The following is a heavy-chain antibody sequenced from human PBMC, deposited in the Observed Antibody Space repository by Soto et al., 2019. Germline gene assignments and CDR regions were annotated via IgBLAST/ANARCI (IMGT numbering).Heavy chain of an antibody. V-gene: IGHV3-7*04. D-gene: IGHD6-25*01. CDR2: INQDVSEL. Sequence: EVQLVESGGGLVQPGGSLRLSCAAPGFTFSSYWMSWVRQAPGKGLEWVANINQDVSELDYVGSVKGRFTISRDNAKNSLYLQMNSLRAEDTAVYYCVRDLIASGAMDVWGQGTTVIVSS. CDR1: GFTFSSYW. CDR3: VRDLIASGAMDV. J-gene: IGHJ6*02.